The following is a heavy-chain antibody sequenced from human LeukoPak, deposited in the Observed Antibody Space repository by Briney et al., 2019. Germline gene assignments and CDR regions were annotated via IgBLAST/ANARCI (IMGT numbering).Heavy chain of an antibody. CDR3: VGELLPYYGMDV. D-gene: IGHD3-10*01. CDR1: GFTFSTYW. Sequence: PGGSLRLSCAASGFTFSTYWMHWVRQAPGKGLEWVAVISYDGSNKYYADSVKGRFTISRDNSKNTLYLQMNSLRAEDTAVYYSVGELLPYYGMDVWGQGTTVTVSS. V-gene: IGHV3-30*03. J-gene: IGHJ6*02. CDR2: ISYDGSNK.